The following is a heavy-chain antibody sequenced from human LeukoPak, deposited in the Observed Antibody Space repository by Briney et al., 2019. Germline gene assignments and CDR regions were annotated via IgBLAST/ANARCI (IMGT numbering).Heavy chain of an antibody. D-gene: IGHD2-21*02. J-gene: IGHJ3*01. CDR3: ARAGLVVVTAKKSDAFDV. Sequence: PGGSLRLSCAASGFTFSIFSMNWVRQAPGKGLESVSFISSSSSTIYYADSVKGRFTISRDNGKTSLYLQMNSLETEDTAVYYCARAGLVVVTAKKSDAFDVWGQGTMVTVSS. CDR1: GFTFSIFS. V-gene: IGHV3-48*01. CDR2: ISSSSSTI.